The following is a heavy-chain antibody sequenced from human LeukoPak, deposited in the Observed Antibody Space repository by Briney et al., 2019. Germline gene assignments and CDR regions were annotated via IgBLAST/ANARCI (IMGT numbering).Heavy chain of an antibody. J-gene: IGHJ4*02. D-gene: IGHD5-18*01. V-gene: IGHV4-39*07. CDR3: ARVPYTASDY. CDR2: IYYSGST. Sequence: SETLSLTCTVSGGSISSSSYYWGWIRQPPGKGLEWIGSIYYSGSTYYNPSLKSRVTISVDTSKNQFSLKLSSVTAADTAVYYCARVPYTASDYWGQGTLVTVSS. CDR1: GGSISSSSYY.